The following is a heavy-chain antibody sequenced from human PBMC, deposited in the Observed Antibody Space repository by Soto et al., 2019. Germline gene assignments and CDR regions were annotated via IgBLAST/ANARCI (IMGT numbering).Heavy chain of an antibody. CDR2: IKSKTDGGTT. Sequence: GGSLRLSCAASGFTFSNAWMSWVRQAPGKWLEWVGRIKSKTDGGTTDYAAPVKGRFTISRDDSKNTLYLQMNSLKTEDTAVYYCTTEREIYDSSGYYSGYSDFDYWGQGXLVTVYS. D-gene: IGHD3-22*01. V-gene: IGHV3-15*01. CDR3: TTEREIYDSSGYYSGYSDFDY. J-gene: IGHJ4*02. CDR1: GFTFSNAW.